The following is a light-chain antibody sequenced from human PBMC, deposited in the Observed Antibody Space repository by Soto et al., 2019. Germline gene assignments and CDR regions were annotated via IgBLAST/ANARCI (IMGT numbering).Light chain of an antibody. V-gene: IGLV2-23*02. CDR3: CSYAGGRSPYV. J-gene: IGLJ1*01. CDR1: TSDVGSYDL. Sequence: QSALTQPASVSGSPGQSITISCTGTTSDVGSYDLVSWYQQHPGKAPKIMIYEVSKRPSGDSNLFSGSKSGNTASLTISGLQAEHEADYYCCSYAGGRSPYVFGIGTKLTVL. CDR2: EVS.